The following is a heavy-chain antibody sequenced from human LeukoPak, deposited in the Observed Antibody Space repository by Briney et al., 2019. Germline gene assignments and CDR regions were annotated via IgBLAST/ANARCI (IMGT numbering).Heavy chain of an antibody. V-gene: IGHV3-48*03. CDR2: ISTTGTTI. D-gene: IGHD6-13*01. Sequence: GGSLRLSCTASGFTFSSDEMNWVRQATGKGLEWVAYISTTGTTIYYADSVKGRFTISRDNAKTSLYLQMNRLRADDTAVYYCARDRPGYTSSWYSPFDYWGQGTLVTVSS. CDR3: ARDRPGYTSSWYSPFDY. CDR1: GFTFSSDE. J-gene: IGHJ4*02.